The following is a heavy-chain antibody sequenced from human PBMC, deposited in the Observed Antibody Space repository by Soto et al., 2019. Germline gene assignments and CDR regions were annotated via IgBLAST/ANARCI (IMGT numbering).Heavy chain of an antibody. CDR1: GFTFSIYS. V-gene: IGHV3-21*01. Sequence: SGGSLRLSCAASGFTFSIYSMNWFRQAPGKGLEWVSSISSISSYIYYADSVKGRFTISRDNAKNSLYLQMNSLRAEDTAVYYCARDRYSSGWYPYYYGMDVWGQGTTVTVSS. CDR2: ISSISSYI. J-gene: IGHJ6*02. D-gene: IGHD6-19*01. CDR3: ARDRYSSGWYPYYYGMDV.